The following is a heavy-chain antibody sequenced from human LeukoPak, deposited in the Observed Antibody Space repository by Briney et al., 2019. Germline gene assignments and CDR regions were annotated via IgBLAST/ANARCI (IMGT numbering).Heavy chain of an antibody. CDR2: IYTSGST. V-gene: IGHV4-4*07. CDR1: GGSFSGYY. CDR3: ARDATTIFDY. Sequence: PSETLSLTCAVYGGSFSGYYWSWIRQPAGKGLEWIGRIYTSGSTNYNPSLKSRVTMSVDTSKNQFSLKLSSVTAADTAVYYCARDATTIFDYWGQGTLVTVSS. J-gene: IGHJ4*02. D-gene: IGHD5-12*01.